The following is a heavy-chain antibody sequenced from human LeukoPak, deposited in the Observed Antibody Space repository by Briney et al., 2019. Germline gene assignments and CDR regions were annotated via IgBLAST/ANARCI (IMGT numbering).Heavy chain of an antibody. CDR2: IYSGGST. V-gene: IGHV3-66*02. Sequence: GGSLRLSCAASGFTFSSNYMSWVRQAPGKGLEWGSVIYSGGSTYYSDSVKARFTISRDNSKNTLYLHMNSPRAEDTAVDYCARDRGSSSGYNDYWGQGTLVTVSS. D-gene: IGHD6-6*01. CDR1: GFTFSSNY. J-gene: IGHJ4*02. CDR3: ARDRGSSSGYNDY.